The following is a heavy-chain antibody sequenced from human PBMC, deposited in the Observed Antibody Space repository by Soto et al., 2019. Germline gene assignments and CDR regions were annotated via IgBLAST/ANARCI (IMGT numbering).Heavy chain of an antibody. D-gene: IGHD4-17*01. Sequence: SETLSLTCTVSGGSISSCGYYWSWIRHHPGKGLDWIGYIYYSGSTYYNPSLKSRVTISVDTSKNQFSLKLSSVTAADTAVYYCARDYGDYYYYGMDVWGQGTTVTVSS. CDR2: IYYSGST. CDR1: GGSISSCGYY. CDR3: ARDYGDYYYYGMDV. J-gene: IGHJ6*02. V-gene: IGHV4-31*03.